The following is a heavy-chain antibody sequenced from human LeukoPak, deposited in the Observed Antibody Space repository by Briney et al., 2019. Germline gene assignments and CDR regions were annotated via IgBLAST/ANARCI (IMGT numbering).Heavy chain of an antibody. V-gene: IGHV3-74*01. D-gene: IGHD3-22*01. Sequence: GGSLRLSCAASGFTFSSYWMHWVRQAPGKGLVWVSRINSDGSSTSYADSVKGRFIISRDNAKNTLYLQMNSLRAEDTAVYYCARCRYDSSGYYYEGFDYWGQGTLVTVSS. CDR1: GFTFSSYW. CDR3: ARCRYDSSGYYYEGFDY. CDR2: INSDGSST. J-gene: IGHJ4*02.